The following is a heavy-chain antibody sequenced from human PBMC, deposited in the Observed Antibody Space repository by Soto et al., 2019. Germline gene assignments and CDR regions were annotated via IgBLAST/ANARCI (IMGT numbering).Heavy chain of an antibody. Sequence: GGSLRLSCTASGFTFGDYAMSWFRQAPGKGLEWVGFIRSKAYGGTTEYAASVKGRFTISRDDSKSIAYLQMNSLKTEDTAVYYCTRATAYYDFWSGYYERICDYWGQGTLVTVAS. V-gene: IGHV3-49*03. CDR3: TRATAYYDFWSGYYERICDY. D-gene: IGHD3-3*01. CDR2: IRSKAYGGTT. CDR1: GFTFGDYA. J-gene: IGHJ4*02.